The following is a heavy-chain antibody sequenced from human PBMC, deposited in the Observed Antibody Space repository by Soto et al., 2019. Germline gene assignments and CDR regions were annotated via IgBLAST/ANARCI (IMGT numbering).Heavy chain of an antibody. CDR2: IWYDGSNK. Sequence: QVQLVESGGGVVQPGRSLRLSCAASGFTFSSYGMHWVRQAPGKGLEWVAVIWYDGSNKYYADSVKGRFAISRDNSKNTLYLHMNSLRAEDTAVYYCAREGDGGGWFDPWGQRTLVTVSS. V-gene: IGHV3-33*01. CDR3: AREGDGGGWFDP. D-gene: IGHD2-15*01. J-gene: IGHJ5*02. CDR1: GFTFSSYG.